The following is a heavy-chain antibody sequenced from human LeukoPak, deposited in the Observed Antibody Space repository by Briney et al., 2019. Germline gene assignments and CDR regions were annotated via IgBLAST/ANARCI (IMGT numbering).Heavy chain of an antibody. D-gene: IGHD2-2*01. CDR1: GFTFSSYW. CDR3: ARATLKYCSSTSCHHYYGMDV. J-gene: IGHJ6*02. Sequence: PGGSLRLSCAASGFTFSSYWMSWVRQAPGKGLEWVANIKQDGSEKYYVDSVKGRFTISRDNAKNSLYLQMNSLRAEDTAVYYCARATLKYCSSTSCHHYYGMDVWGQGTTVTVSS. V-gene: IGHV3-7*01. CDR2: IKQDGSEK.